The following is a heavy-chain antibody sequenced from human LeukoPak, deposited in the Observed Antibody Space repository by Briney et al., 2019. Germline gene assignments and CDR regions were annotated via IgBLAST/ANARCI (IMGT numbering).Heavy chain of an antibody. Sequence: SQTLSLTCTVSGDSISSCDYYWGWVRQHPGKGLEWIGYIYYSGRTSHSPSLKSRLTLSVDTSKNQFSLKLISVTAADTAVYYCARYNYGSGSYSYFDYWGQGTLVSASS. CDR3: ARYNYGSGSYSYFDY. J-gene: IGHJ4*02. CDR1: GDSISSCDYY. D-gene: IGHD3-10*01. V-gene: IGHV4-31*03. CDR2: IYYSGRT.